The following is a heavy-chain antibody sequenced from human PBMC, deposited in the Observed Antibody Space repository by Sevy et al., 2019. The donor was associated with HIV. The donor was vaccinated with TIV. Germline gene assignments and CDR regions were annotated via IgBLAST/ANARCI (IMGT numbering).Heavy chain of an antibody. J-gene: IGHJ6*02. V-gene: IGHV3-48*02. CDR1: GFTFSSYS. CDR2: ISSSSSTI. CDR3: AGDAYVLGSPICYGMDV. Sequence: GGSLRLSCAASGFTFSSYSMNWVRQAPGKGLEWVSYISSSSSTIYYADSVKGRFTISRDNAKNSLYLQMNSLRDEDTAVYYCAGDAYVLGSPICYGMDVWGQGTMVTVSS. D-gene: IGHD3-16*01.